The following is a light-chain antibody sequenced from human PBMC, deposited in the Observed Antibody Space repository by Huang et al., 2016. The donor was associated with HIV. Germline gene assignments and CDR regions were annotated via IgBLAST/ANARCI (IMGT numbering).Light chain of an antibody. Sequence: DIVMTQTPLSLSVTPGQPASISFKSSQSLLHSDGKTHLYWFLQKPGQSPQLLIHEVFNRFSGVPDRFSGSGSGTDFTLKISRVEAEDVGVYYCMQSIQLPLTFGGGTKVDIK. CDR1: QSLLHSDGKTH. CDR3: MQSIQLPLT. CDR2: EVF. J-gene: IGKJ4*01. V-gene: IGKV2D-29*02.